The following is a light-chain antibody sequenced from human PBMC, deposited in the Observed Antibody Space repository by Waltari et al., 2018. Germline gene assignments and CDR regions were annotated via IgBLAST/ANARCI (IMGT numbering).Light chain of an antibody. V-gene: IGKV1-39*01. CDR1: QTISSY. J-gene: IGKJ2*01. CDR2: AAS. Sequence: DIQMTQSPSSLSASVGDRVTITCRASQTISSYLNWYQQKPGKAPKLLISAASSLESGVPSRFRGSGSGTDFTLTISSLQSEDFATYYCQQSYSIPPTFGQATKLEIK. CDR3: QQSYSIPPT.